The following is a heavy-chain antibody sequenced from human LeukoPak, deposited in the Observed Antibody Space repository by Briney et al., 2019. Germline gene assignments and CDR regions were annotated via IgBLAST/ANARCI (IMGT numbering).Heavy chain of an antibody. CDR2: ISYDGSNK. J-gene: IGHJ3*02. CDR1: GFTFSSYA. Sequence: GGSLRLSCAASGFTFSSYAMHWVRQAPGKGLERVAVISYDGSNKYYADSVKGRFTISRDNSKNTLYLQMNSLRAEDTAVYYCARDRVMITFGGVIDNDAFDIWGQGTMVTVSS. CDR3: ARDRVMITFGGVIDNDAFDI. V-gene: IGHV3-30*04. D-gene: IGHD3-16*02.